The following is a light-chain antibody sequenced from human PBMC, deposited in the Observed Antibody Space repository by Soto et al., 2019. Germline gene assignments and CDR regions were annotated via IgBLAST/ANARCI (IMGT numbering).Light chain of an antibody. CDR1: QSVGSW. CDR3: QQYDDYSWKT. J-gene: IGKJ1*01. Sequence: DIQLTQSPSTLSASVGDRVTITCRASQSVGSWLAWYQQRPGKAPRLLIYDASSLDSGVPARFSGSGSGTEFTITVSSLQPDDFATYYCQQYDDYSWKTFGQGPKV. CDR2: DAS. V-gene: IGKV1-5*01.